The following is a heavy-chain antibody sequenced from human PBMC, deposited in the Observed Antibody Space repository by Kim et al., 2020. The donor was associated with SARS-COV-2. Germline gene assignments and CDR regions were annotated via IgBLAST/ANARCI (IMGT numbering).Heavy chain of an antibody. CDR3: ARGVDLWAPPTSQYWYFDL. V-gene: IGHV4-59*01. Sequence: SETLSHTCTVSGGSISSYYWSWIRQPPGKGLEWIGYSSYSGSTNYNPSLKSRVSISVHTSKNQFSLKLSSMTAADTAVYYCARGVDLWAPPTSQYWYFDLWGRGTLVTVSS. J-gene: IGHJ2*01. CDR1: GGSISSYY. CDR2: SSYSGST. D-gene: IGHD3-10*01.